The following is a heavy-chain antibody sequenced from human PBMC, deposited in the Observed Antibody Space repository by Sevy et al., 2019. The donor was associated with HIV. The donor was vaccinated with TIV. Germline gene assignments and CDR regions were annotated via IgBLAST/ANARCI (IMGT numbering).Heavy chain of an antibody. CDR1: GFTFSSYA. Sequence: GGCLRLSCSASGFTFSSYAMHWVRQAPGKGLEYVSAISSNGGSTYYADSVKGRFTISRDNSKNTLYLQMSSLRAEDTAVYYCVKDQGIVVVTRSYYGMDVWGQGTTVTVSS. D-gene: IGHD3-22*01. J-gene: IGHJ6*02. CDR2: ISSNGGST. V-gene: IGHV3-64D*06. CDR3: VKDQGIVVVTRSYYGMDV.